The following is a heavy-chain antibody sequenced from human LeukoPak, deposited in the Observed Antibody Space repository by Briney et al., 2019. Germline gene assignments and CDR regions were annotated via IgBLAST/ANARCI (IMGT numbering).Heavy chain of an antibody. CDR2: IWNDGSNK. Sequence: GGSLRLSCAASGFTFSSYGMHWVRQAPGKGLEWVAVIWNDGSNKYYADSVKGRFTISRDNSKNTVYLQMNSLRAEDTAVYYCAREFKRITILYYFDYWGQGTQVTVSS. J-gene: IGHJ4*02. CDR3: AREFKRITILYYFDY. V-gene: IGHV3-33*01. D-gene: IGHD3-9*01. CDR1: GFTFSSYG.